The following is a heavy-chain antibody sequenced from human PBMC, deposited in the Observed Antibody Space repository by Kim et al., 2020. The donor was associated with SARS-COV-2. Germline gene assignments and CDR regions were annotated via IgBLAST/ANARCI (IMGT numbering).Heavy chain of an antibody. D-gene: IGHD2-2*01. CDR1: GYTFTGYY. J-gene: IGHJ2*01. V-gene: IGHV1-2*02. CDR2: INPNSGGT. Sequence: ASVKVSCKASGYTFTGYYMHWVRQAPGQGLEWMGWINPNSGGTNYAQKFQGRVTMTRDTSISTAYMELSRLRSDDTAVYYCARVLRSAVPAAMPWYFVLWGRGTLVTVSS. CDR3: ARVLRSAVPAAMPWYFVL.